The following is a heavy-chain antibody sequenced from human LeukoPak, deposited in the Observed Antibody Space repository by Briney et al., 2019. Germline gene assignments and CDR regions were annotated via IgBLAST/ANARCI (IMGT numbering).Heavy chain of an antibody. CDR2: ISDIGSI. J-gene: IGHJ4*02. Sequence: PSETLSLTCTVSGGSISSYYWSWIRQPPGKGLEWIAYISDIGSINYNPSLKSRVTISLDTSKNQFSLKLSSVTAADTAVYYCARGYYYYDSSGYRYWGQGTLVTVSS. CDR1: GGSISSYY. D-gene: IGHD3-22*01. CDR3: ARGYYYYDSSGYRY. V-gene: IGHV4-59*12.